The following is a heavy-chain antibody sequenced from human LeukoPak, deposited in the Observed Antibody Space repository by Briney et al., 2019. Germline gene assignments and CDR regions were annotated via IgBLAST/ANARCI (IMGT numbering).Heavy chain of an antibody. D-gene: IGHD3-9*01. CDR3: ARGHYDILTGYMPPYGMDV. CDR2: INPSGGST. J-gene: IGHJ6*02. CDR1: GYTFTSYY. Sequence: ASVTVSFTASGYTFTSYYMHWVRQAPGQGLEWMGIINPSGGSTSYAQKFQGRVTMTRDTSTSTVYMELSSLRSEDTAVYYCARGHYDILTGYMPPYGMDVWGQGTTVTVSS. V-gene: IGHV1-46*01.